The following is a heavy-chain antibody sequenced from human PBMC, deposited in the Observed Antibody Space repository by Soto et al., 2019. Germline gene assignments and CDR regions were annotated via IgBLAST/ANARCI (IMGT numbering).Heavy chain of an antibody. J-gene: IGHJ6*02. D-gene: IGHD3-9*01. CDR3: ARRVFRDWSGSMAI. Sequence: QVQMQESGPGLVKSSGTLSLSCTVSGGSISTDHWWTWVRQSPGEGLEWIGEIFHSGSTAYTPSLKSRVTTSVDRSNNLASLNLNSVTAANTLIYSCARRVFRDWSGSMAIWGRATAVTVS. CDR2: IFHSGST. V-gene: IGHV4-4*02. CDR1: GGSISTDHW.